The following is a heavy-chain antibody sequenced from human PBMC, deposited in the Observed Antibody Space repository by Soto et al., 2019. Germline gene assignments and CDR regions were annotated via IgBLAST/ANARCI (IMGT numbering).Heavy chain of an antibody. CDR3: ARGRGYCSSTSCWKDV. Sequence: PSETRSLTCAVYGGSFSWYYWSWIRQPPGKGLEWIGEINHSGSTNYNPSLKSRVTISVDTSKNQFSLKLSSVTAADTAVYYCARGRGYCSSTSCWKDVWGQGTTVTVSS. J-gene: IGHJ6*02. D-gene: IGHD2-2*01. V-gene: IGHV4-34*01. CDR2: INHSGST. CDR1: GGSFSWYY.